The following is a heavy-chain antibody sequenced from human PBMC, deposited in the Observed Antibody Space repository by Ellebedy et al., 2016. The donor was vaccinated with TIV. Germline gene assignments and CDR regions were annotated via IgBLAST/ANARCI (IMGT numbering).Heavy chain of an antibody. CDR2: ISYDGSNK. CDR3: ATRPATTHAFDI. CDR1: RFTFRNFA. Sequence: GESLKISXAASRFTFRNFAIHWVRQAPGKGLEWVALISYDGSNKFSADSVKGRFTISRDNSKNTLYLQMDSLRAEDTAVYYCATRPATTHAFDIWGQGTMVTVSS. D-gene: IGHD4-11*01. J-gene: IGHJ3*02. V-gene: IGHV3-30*04.